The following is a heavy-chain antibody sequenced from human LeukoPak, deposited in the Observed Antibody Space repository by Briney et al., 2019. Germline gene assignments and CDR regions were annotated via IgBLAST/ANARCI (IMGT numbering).Heavy chain of an antibody. CDR2: IIPIFGTA. CDR3: ARASRFDWFLSDWFDP. D-gene: IGHD3-9*01. J-gene: IGHJ5*02. V-gene: IGHV1-69*13. CDR1: GGTFSSYA. Sequence: GASVKVSCKASGGTFSSYAISWVRQAPGQGLEWMGGIIPIFGTANYAQKFQGRVTITADESTSTAYMELSSLRSEDTAVYYCARASRFDWFLSDWFDPWGQGTLVTVSS.